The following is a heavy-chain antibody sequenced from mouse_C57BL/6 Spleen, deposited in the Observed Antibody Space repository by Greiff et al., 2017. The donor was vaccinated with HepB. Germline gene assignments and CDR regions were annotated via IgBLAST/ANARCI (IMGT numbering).Heavy chain of an antibody. V-gene: IGHV1-80*01. J-gene: IGHJ4*01. D-gene: IGHD1-1*01. Sequence: QVQLKQSGAELVKPGASVKISCKASGYAFSSYWMNWVKQRPGKGLEWIGQIYPGDGDTNYNGKFKGKATLTADKSSSTAYMQLSSLTSEDSAVYFWARSEYYGSSYVNAMDYWGQGTSVTVSS. CDR3: ARSEYYGSSYVNAMDY. CDR1: GYAFSSYW. CDR2: IYPGDGDT.